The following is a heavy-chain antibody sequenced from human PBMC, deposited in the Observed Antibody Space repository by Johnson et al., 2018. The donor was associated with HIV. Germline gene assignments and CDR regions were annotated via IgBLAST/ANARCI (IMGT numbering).Heavy chain of an antibody. D-gene: IGHD1-26*01. CDR3: AKERGGSYVGGDASYI. CDR1: GFTFSNAW. V-gene: IGHV3-15*01. Sequence: VQLMESGGGLVKPGGSLRLSCAASGFTFSNAWMSWVRQAPGKGLEWVGRIKSKTDGGTTDYAAPVKGRFTISRDDSKNTQYLQMNSLRAEDTAVYYCAKERGGSYVGGDASYIWGPGTMVTVSS. J-gene: IGHJ3*02. CDR2: IKSKTDGGTT.